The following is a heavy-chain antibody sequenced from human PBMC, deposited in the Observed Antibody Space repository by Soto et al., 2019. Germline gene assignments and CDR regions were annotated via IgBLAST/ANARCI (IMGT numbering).Heavy chain of an antibody. CDR3: AKDRNRPWFGELLRLIFDY. D-gene: IGHD3-10*01. Sequence: GGSLRLSCAASGFTFSSYAMSWVRQAPGKGLEWVSAISGSGGSTYYADSVKGRFTISRDNSKNTLYLQMNSLRAEDTAVYYCAKDRNRPWFGELLRLIFDYWGQGTLVTVSS. CDR1: GFTFSSYA. CDR2: ISGSGGST. V-gene: IGHV3-23*01. J-gene: IGHJ4*02.